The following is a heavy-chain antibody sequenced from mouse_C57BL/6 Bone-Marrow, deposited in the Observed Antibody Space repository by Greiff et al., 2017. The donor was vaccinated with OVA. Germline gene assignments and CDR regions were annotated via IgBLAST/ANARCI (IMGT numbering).Heavy chain of an antibody. Sequence: VQRVESGPGLVAPSQSLSITCTVSGFSLTSYAISWVRQPPGKGLEWLGVIWTGGGTNYNSALKSRLSISKDNSKSQVFLKMNSLQTDDTARYYCARIGFVITTVVAPFAYWGQGTLVTVS. CDR3: ARIGFVITTVVAPFAY. D-gene: IGHD1-1*01. CDR2: IWTGGGT. CDR1: GFSLTSYA. J-gene: IGHJ3*01. V-gene: IGHV2-9-1*01.